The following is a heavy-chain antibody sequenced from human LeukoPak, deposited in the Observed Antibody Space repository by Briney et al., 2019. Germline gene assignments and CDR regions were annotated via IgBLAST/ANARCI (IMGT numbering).Heavy chain of an antibody. Sequence: PGGSLRLSCAASGFTFTNYAMSWFRQAPGKGLEWVSGMSGRGVSTYYADSVKGRFTIYSDNSKNTLYLQMNSLRAEDTAIYYCAKDCNGGNCYIDYWGQGTLVTVAS. CDR2: MSGRGVST. V-gene: IGHV3-23*01. CDR3: AKDCNGGNCYIDY. D-gene: IGHD2-15*01. J-gene: IGHJ4*02. CDR1: GFTFTNYA.